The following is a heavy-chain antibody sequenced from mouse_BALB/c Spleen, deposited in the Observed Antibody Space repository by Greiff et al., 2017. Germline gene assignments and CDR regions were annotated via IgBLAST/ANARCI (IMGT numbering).Heavy chain of an antibody. Sequence: EVNVVESGGGLVQPGGSRKLSCAASGFTFSSFGMHWVRQAPEKGLEWVAYISSGSSTIYYADTVKGRFTISRDNPKNTLFLQMTSLRSEDTAMYYCARYYAMDYWGQGTSVTVSS. J-gene: IGHJ4*01. V-gene: IGHV5-17*02. CDR2: ISSGSSTI. CDR1: GFTFSSFG. CDR3: ARYYAMDY.